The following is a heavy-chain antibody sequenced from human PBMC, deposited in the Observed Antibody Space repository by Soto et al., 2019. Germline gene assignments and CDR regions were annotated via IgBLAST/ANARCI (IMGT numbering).Heavy chain of an antibody. CDR3: ARANPTFTIFGVVTHSAQFDY. D-gene: IGHD3-3*01. CDR2: SYYSGST. CDR1: GGSISSGDYY. Sequence: QVQLQESGPGLVKPSQTLSLTCTVSGGSISSGDYYWSWIRQPPGKGLEWIGYSYYSGSTYYNPSLKSRVTISVDTSKNQFSLKLSSVTAADTAVYYCARANPTFTIFGVVTHSAQFDYWGQGTLVTVSS. J-gene: IGHJ4*02. V-gene: IGHV4-30-4*01.